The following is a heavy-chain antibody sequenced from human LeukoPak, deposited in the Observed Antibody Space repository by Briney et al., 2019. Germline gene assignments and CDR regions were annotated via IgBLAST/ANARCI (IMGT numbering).Heavy chain of an antibody. D-gene: IGHD3-10*01. V-gene: IGHV3-33*01. Sequence: TGGSLRLSCAASGFTFSSYGMHWVRQAPGKGLAWVAVIWYDGSNKYYADSVKGRFTISRDNSKNTLYLQMNSLRAEDTAVYYCARHENTIVRGNYYYYYMDVWGKGTTVAVSS. J-gene: IGHJ6*03. CDR2: IWYDGSNK. CDR3: ARHENTIVRGNYYYYYMDV. CDR1: GFTFSSYG.